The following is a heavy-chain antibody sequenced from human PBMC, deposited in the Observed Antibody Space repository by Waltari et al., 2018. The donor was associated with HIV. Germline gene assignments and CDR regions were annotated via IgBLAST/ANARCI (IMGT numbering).Heavy chain of an antibody. D-gene: IGHD3-22*01. V-gene: IGHV4-4*02. CDR2: IYHSGST. CDR3: ARGPTYDSSGYYYGMDV. J-gene: IGHJ6*02. CDR1: GGSISSSNW. Sequence: QVQLQESGPGLVKPSGTLSLTCAVSGGSISSSNWWSWVRQHPGKGLEWIGEIYHSGSTNYNPSLKSRVTISVDKSKNQFSLKLSSVTAADTAVYYCARGPTYDSSGYYYGMDVWGQGTTVTVSS.